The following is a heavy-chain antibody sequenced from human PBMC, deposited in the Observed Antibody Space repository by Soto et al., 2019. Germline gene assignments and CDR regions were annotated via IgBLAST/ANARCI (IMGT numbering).Heavy chain of an antibody. D-gene: IGHD5-12*01. CDR1: GYTFTDNG. CDR2: VNAYNGDT. J-gene: IGHJ4*02. Sequence: QVQLVQSGAEVKKSGASVRVSCEASGYTFTDNGITWVRQAPGQGLEWMGWVNAYNGDTNYAQNLQGRVTMTTDTSTRTAYMELRSLRSDDTAVYYCARGRGGRDGYNYFDYCGQGTLVTVSS. CDR3: ARGRGGRDGYNYFDY. V-gene: IGHV1-18*04.